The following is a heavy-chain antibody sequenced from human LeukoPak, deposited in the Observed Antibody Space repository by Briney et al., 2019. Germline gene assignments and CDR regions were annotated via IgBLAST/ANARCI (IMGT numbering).Heavy chain of an antibody. CDR1: GGSISSGSYY. Sequence: PSETLSLTCTVSGGSISSGSYYWSWIRQPAGKGLEWIGRIYTSGSTNYNPSLKSRVTISVDTSKNQFSLKLSSVTAADTAVYYCASQSWGEDYFDYWGQGTLVTVSS. D-gene: IGHD3-16*01. V-gene: IGHV4-61*02. J-gene: IGHJ4*02. CDR2: IYTSGST. CDR3: ASQSWGEDYFDY.